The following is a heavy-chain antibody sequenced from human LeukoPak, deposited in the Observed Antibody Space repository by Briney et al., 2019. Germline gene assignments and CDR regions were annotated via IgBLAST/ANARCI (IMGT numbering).Heavy chain of an antibody. J-gene: IGHJ5*02. CDR2: ISGSGTTI. D-gene: IGHD1-26*01. CDR3: VRATYWFDP. Sequence: PGGSLRLSCAASGFTFRDYYMTWARQAPGEGLEWVSFISGSGTTIYYTDSVRGRFTISRDNAKNSLYLQMNSLRAEDTAVYYCVRATYWFDPWGQGTLVTVSS. CDR1: GFTFRDYY. V-gene: IGHV3-11*01.